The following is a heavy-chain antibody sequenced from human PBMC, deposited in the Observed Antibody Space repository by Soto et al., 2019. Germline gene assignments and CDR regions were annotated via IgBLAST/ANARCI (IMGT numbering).Heavy chain of an antibody. Sequence: SVKVSCKASGGTFSSYAISWVRQAPGQGLEWMGGIIPIFGTANYAQKFQGRVTITADESTSTAYMELSSVTAADTAVYYCARGYYDFWSGLGNWFDPWGQGTLVTVSS. CDR2: IIPIFGTA. J-gene: IGHJ5*02. CDR3: ARGYYDFWSGLGNWFDP. D-gene: IGHD3-3*01. V-gene: IGHV1-69*13. CDR1: GGTFSSYA.